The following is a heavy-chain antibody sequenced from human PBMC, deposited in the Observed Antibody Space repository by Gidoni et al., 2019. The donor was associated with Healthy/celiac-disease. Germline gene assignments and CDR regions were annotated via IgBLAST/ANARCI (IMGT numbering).Heavy chain of an antibody. Sequence: QLQLQESGPGLVTPSETLSLTCPVSGVSLRSSSYYWGWIRQPPGKGLEWIGSIYYSGSTSYNPSLKSRVTISVDTSKNQFSLNLSSVTAADTAVYYCARDNSMVRGVYGMDVWGQGTTVTVSS. CDR3: ARDNSMVRGVYGMDV. D-gene: IGHD3-10*01. CDR2: IYYSGST. CDR1: GVSLRSSSYY. V-gene: IGHV4-39*07. J-gene: IGHJ6*02.